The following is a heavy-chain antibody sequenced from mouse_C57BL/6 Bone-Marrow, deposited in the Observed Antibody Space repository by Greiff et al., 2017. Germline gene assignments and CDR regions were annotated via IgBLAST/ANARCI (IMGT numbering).Heavy chain of an antibody. V-gene: IGHV1-78*01. CDR1: GYTFTDHT. D-gene: IGHD3-2*02. CDR2: IYPRDGST. J-gene: IGHJ3*01. CDR3: ARQEGWTAQALAY. Sequence: VQLQQSDAELVKPGASVKISCKVSGYTFTDHTIHWMKQRPEQGLEWIGYIYPRDGSTKYNEKFKGKATLTADKSSSTAYMQLNSLTSEDSAVXFCARQEGWTAQALAYWGQGTLVTVSA.